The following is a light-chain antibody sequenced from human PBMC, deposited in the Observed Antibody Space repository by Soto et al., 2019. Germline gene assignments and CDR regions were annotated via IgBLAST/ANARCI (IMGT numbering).Light chain of an antibody. V-gene: IGLV1-44*01. J-gene: IGLJ1*01. CDR2: SNN. CDR1: NSDIGSNT. Sequence: QSVLTQPPSASGTPGQRVTITRSGSNSDIGSNTVNWYQQLPGTAPNLLIYSNNQRPSGVPDRFSGSKSGTSASLAISGLQSEDEADYYCAAWDDSLNGYVFGTGTKVTVL. CDR3: AAWDDSLNGYV.